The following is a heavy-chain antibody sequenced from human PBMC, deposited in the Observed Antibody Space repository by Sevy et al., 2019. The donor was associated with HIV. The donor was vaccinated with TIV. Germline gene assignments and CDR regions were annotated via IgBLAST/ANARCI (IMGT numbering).Heavy chain of an antibody. CDR1: GFTLSSFD. Sequence: GGSLRLSCAASGFTLSSFDMNWVRQAPGKGLEWISYISNSTNTRLYAASVTGRFSISRDNARNSLYLQMNSLRAEDTAVYYCARESYFYDTTTFPENDYWGRGALVTVSS. D-gene: IGHD3-22*01. V-gene: IGHV3-48*01. CDR2: ISNSTNTR. J-gene: IGHJ4*02. CDR3: ARESYFYDTTTFPENDY.